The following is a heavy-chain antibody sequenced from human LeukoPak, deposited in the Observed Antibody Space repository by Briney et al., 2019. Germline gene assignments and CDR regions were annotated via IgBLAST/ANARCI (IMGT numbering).Heavy chain of an antibody. CDR2: FDPEDGET. CDR3: ATDDGTAMGNHFDY. D-gene: IGHD5-18*01. Sequence: GASVKVSCKVPGYTITELSMHWVRQAPGKGLEWMGGFDPEDGETIYAQKFQGRVTMTEDTSTDTAYMELSSLRSEDTAVYYCATDDGTAMGNHFDYWGQGTLVTVSS. J-gene: IGHJ4*02. V-gene: IGHV1-24*01. CDR1: GYTITELS.